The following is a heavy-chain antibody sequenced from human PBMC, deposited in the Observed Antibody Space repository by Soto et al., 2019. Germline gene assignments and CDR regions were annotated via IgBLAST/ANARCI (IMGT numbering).Heavy chain of an antibody. V-gene: IGHV3-15*01. CDR2: IKSKTDGGTT. Sequence: PGGSLRHSWAASGFTFSNALMSWVRQAPGKGLEWVGRIKSKTDGGTTDYAAPVKGRFTISRDDSKNTLYLQMNSLKTEDTAVYYCTTYYSSGWAYWGQGTLVTVSS. J-gene: IGHJ4*02. CDR1: GFTFSNAL. D-gene: IGHD6-19*01. CDR3: TTYYSSGWAY.